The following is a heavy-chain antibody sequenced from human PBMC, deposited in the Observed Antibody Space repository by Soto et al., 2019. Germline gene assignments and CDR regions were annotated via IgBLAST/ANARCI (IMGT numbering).Heavy chain of an antibody. CDR1: GGTFSSYT. D-gene: IGHD2-2*02. Sequence: QVQLVQSGAEVKKPGSSVKVSCKASGGTFSSYTISWVRQAPGQGLEWMGRIIPILGIANYAQKFQGRVTITADKTTSTADMELSSLRSEDTAVYYCARAIGTDNWVDPWGQGTLVTVSS. J-gene: IGHJ5*02. CDR3: ARAIGTDNWVDP. CDR2: IIPILGIA. V-gene: IGHV1-69*02.